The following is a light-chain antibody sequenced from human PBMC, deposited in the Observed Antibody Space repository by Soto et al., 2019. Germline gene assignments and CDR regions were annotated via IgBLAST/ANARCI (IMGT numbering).Light chain of an antibody. CDR3: QQFNCTP. Sequence: AIQLTQSPSSLSASVGDRVTITCRASQGISSALAWYQQKPGKAPKLLIYDASSLESGVPSRFSGSGSGTDFTLTISSLQPEDFATYYCQQFNCTPFGGGTKVEIK. CDR2: DAS. J-gene: IGKJ4*01. CDR1: QGISSA. V-gene: IGKV1-13*02.